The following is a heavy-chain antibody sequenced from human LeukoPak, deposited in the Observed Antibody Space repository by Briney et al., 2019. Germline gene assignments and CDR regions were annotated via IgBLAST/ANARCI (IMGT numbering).Heavy chain of an antibody. CDR3: ARDGGFDY. CDR1: GYTFTDYY. J-gene: IGHJ4*02. Sequence: ASVKVSCKASGYTFTDYYMHWVRQAPGQGLEWMGWINPNSGGTNYAQKLQGRVTMTRDTSISTVYMELSRLTSDDTAVYYCARDGGFDYWGQGTLVTVSS. V-gene: IGHV1-2*02. CDR2: INPNSGGT. D-gene: IGHD3-10*01.